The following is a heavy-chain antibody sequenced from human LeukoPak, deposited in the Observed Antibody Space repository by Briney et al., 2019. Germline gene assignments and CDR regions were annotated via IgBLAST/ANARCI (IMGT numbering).Heavy chain of an antibody. D-gene: IGHD6-19*01. Sequence: PGGALRLSCAASGFTFDDYTIHWVRQGPGKGLEWVSLISWDGGSTYYADSVRGRFTISRDNSKNSLYLQMNSRRTEDTALYYCAKLAGYSSGPPTGSYMDGWGKGTTVTVSS. CDR2: ISWDGGST. CDR3: AKLAGYSSGPPTGSYMDG. J-gene: IGHJ6*03. V-gene: IGHV3-43*01. CDR1: GFTFDDYT.